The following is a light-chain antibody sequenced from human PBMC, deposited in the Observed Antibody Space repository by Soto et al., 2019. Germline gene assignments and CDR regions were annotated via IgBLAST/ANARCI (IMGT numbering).Light chain of an antibody. Sequence: QAVVTQPPSASGTPGQGVTISCSGSTSNIGSNYVYWYQQLPGTAPKLLIYRNNQRPSGVPDRFSGSKSGTSASLAISGLQSEDEADYYCATWDDSLPAVFGGGTKVTVL. CDR3: ATWDDSLPAV. CDR2: RNN. CDR1: TSNIGSNY. V-gene: IGLV1-47*01. J-gene: IGLJ2*01.